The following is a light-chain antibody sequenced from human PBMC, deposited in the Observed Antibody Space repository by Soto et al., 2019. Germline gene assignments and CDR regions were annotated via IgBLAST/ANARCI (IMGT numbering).Light chain of an antibody. CDR2: EVS. CDR1: SSDVNGYNY. CDR3: SSYRSSSTAYV. J-gene: IGLJ1*01. Sequence: QAVLTQPSSVCGSPGHSITIAFTGTSSDVNGYNYVSWYQQHPGKAPKVMIYEVSNRPSGVSNRFSGSKSGNTASLTISGLQAEDEADYYCSSYRSSSTAYVFGTGTKVTVL. V-gene: IGLV2-14*01.